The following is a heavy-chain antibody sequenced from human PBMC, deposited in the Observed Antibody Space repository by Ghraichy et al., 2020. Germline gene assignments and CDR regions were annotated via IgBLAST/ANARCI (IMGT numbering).Heavy chain of an antibody. V-gene: IGHV3-23*01. D-gene: IGHD5-24*01. CDR2: ISGSGGST. J-gene: IGHJ4*02. CDR3: AKAPGEMATIRREFNY. Sequence: GGSLRLSCAASGFTFSSYAMSWVRQAPGKGLEWVSAISGSGGSTYYADSVKGRFTISRDNSKNTLYLQMNSLRAEDTAVYYCAKAPGEMATIRREFNYWGQGTLVTVSS. CDR1: GFTFSSYA.